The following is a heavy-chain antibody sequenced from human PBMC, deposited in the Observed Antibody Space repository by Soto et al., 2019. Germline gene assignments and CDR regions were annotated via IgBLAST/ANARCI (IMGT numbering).Heavy chain of an antibody. CDR1: GGSISSYY. V-gene: IGHV4-59*08. Sequence: QVQLQESGPGLVKPSETLSLTCTVSGGSISSYYWSWIRQPPGKGLEWIGYIYYSGSTNYNPSLKSRVTISVETAKHQSSLKLSSVTAADTAVYYCARRYGYSFDYWGQGTLVTVSS. CDR3: ARRYGYSFDY. CDR2: IYYSGST. J-gene: IGHJ4*02. D-gene: IGHD1-1*01.